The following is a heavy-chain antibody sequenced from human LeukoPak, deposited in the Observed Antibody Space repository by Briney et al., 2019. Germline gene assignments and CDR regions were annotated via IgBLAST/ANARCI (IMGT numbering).Heavy chain of an antibody. CDR1: GGSFSGYY. V-gene: IGHV4-34*01. Sequence: SETLSFTCAVYGGSFSGYYWSWIRQPPGKGLEWIGEINHSGSTNYNPSLKSRVTISVDTSKNQFSLKLSSVTAADTAVYYCARDDSYGSTAFDYWGQGTLVTVSS. CDR2: INHSGST. J-gene: IGHJ4*02. CDR3: ARDDSYGSTAFDY. D-gene: IGHD5-18*01.